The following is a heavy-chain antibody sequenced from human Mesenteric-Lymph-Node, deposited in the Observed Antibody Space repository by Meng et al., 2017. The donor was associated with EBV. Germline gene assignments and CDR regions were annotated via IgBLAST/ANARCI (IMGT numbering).Heavy chain of an antibody. CDR3: ARGRSYVSGVIDP. J-gene: IGHJ5*02. CDR1: GGSFSGYY. CDR2: INHSGST. Sequence: VQQQHWGAGLLTPSETLSLPCAVYGGSFSGYYWSWIRQPPGKGLEWIGEINHSGSTNYNPSLKSRVTISVDTSKNQFSLKLSSVTAADTAVYYCARGRSYVSGVIDPWGQGTLVTVSS. D-gene: IGHD3-16*01. V-gene: IGHV4-34*01.